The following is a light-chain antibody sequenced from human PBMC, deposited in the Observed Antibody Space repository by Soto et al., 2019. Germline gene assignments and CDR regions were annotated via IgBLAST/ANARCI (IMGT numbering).Light chain of an antibody. CDR2: ATS. Sequence: DIQMTQSPSSLSASVGDGVTITCRASHNISTYLHWYQRKPGQAPKFLIYATSNLQPWIPSRFSGSGSGTDFRLTNSNVQPDDFATYYCQQSYSTVYTFGQGNKLEVK. CDR3: QQSYSTVYT. CDR1: HNISTY. J-gene: IGKJ2*01. V-gene: IGKV1-39*01.